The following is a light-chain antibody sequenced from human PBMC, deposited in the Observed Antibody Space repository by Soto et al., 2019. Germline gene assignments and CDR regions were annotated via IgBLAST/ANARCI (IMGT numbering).Light chain of an antibody. V-gene: IGKV3-15*01. Sequence: ESVTTQSLSTLSVSPGERDTLSCRASQSVSSNLAWYQQKPGQAPRLLIYGASTRATGIPARFSGSGSGTEFTLTISSLQSEDFAVYYCQQYNNWPWTFGQGTKVDIK. CDR3: QQYNNWPWT. CDR2: GAS. CDR1: QSVSSN. J-gene: IGKJ1*01.